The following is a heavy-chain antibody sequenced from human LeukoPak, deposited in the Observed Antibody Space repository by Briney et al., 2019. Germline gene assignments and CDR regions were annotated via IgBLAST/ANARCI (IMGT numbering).Heavy chain of an antibody. CDR1: GGSFSGYY. Sequence: PSETLSLTCAVYGGSFSGYYWSWIRQPPGKGLEWIGSIYYSGSTYYNPSLKSRVTISVDTSKNQFSLKLSSVTAADTAVYYCARLGRIRGHYYYYGMDVWGQGTTVTVSS. CDR3: ARLGRIRGHYYYYGMDV. CDR2: IYYSGST. V-gene: IGHV4-34*01. D-gene: IGHD3-10*01. J-gene: IGHJ6*02.